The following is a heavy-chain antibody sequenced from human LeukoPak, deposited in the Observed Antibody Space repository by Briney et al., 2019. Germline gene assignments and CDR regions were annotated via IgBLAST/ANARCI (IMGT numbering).Heavy chain of an antibody. CDR2: ISHDGSNT. D-gene: IGHD6-13*01. CDR1: GFTFSYYA. CDR3: VKTAGSWYGYFDY. J-gene: IGHJ4*02. V-gene: IGHV3-64D*06. Sequence: GGSLRLSCSASGFTFSYYAFQWVRQAPGEGLEFVSTISHDGSNTIYAGSVKGRFTVSRDNSKNTLYLQMTSLRPEDTAVYYCVKTAGSWYGYFDYWGQGTLVTVSS.